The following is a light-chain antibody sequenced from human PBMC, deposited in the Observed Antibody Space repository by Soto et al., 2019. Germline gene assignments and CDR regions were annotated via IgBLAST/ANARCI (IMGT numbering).Light chain of an antibody. CDR3: QQRSNWPPMYT. J-gene: IGKJ2*01. Sequence: EIVLTQSPATLSLSPGERATLSCRASQSVSSCLAWYQQKPGQAPWLLIYDASNRATGIPARFSGSGSGTDFTFTISSLDPEDFAVYYCQQRSNWPPMYTFGQGTKLEIK. CDR1: QSVSSC. CDR2: DAS. V-gene: IGKV3-11*01.